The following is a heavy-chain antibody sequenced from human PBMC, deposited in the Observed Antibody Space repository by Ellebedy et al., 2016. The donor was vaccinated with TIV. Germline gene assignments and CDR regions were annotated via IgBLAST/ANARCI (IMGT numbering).Heavy chain of an antibody. V-gene: IGHV3-74*01. D-gene: IGHD6-19*01. CDR1: GFTFRSYW. CDR2: VSSDGSVT. CDR3: GRGYSFGSGSAGY. Sequence: GGSLRLXXAASGFTFRSYWMYWVRQAPGKGLEWVAHVSSDGSVTGYADSVKGRVTISRDNAENTLHLQLNRLRVEDTAVYYCGRGYSFGSGSAGYWGQGTQVTVSS. J-gene: IGHJ4*02.